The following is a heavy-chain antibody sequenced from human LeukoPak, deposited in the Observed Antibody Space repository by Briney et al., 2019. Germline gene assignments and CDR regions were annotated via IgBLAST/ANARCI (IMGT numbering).Heavy chain of an antibody. J-gene: IGHJ4*02. V-gene: IGHV1-18*01. CDR1: GYTFTSYG. Sequence: GASVKVSCKASGYTFTSYGISWVRQAPGQGLEWMGWISAYNGNTNYAQKLQGRVTMTTDTSTSTAYVELRSLRSDDTAVYYCARIDRYYYDSSGYTPPDYWGQGTLVTVSS. D-gene: IGHD3-22*01. CDR2: ISAYNGNT. CDR3: ARIDRYYYDSSGYTPPDY.